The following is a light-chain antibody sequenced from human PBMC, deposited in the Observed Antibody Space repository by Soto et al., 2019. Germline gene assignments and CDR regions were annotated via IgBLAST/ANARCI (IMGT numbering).Light chain of an antibody. CDR3: SSYGGSNVVI. V-gene: IGLV2-8*01. CDR2: EVS. CDR1: SRDVGGYNY. J-gene: IGLJ2*01. Sequence: QSALTQPPSASGSPGQSVTISCTGTSRDVGGYNYVSWYQHHPGKAPKLMIYEVSERPSGVPDRFSGSKSGNTASLTVSGLQAEDEADYYCSSYGGSNVVIFGGGTKLTV.